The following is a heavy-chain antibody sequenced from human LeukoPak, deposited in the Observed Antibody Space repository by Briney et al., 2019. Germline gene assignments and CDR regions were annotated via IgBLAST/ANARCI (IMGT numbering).Heavy chain of an antibody. J-gene: IGHJ5*02. V-gene: IGHV4-4*07. CDR2: IYTSGST. D-gene: IGHD3-10*01. CDR3: ASGYGSGSYAGWFDP. Sequence: PSETLSLTCTVSGGSISSYYWSWIRQPAGKGLEWIGRIYTSGSTNYNPSLKSRVTMSVDTSKNQFSLKLSSVTAADTAVYYCASGYGSGSYAGWFDPWGQGTLVTVSS. CDR1: GGSISSYY.